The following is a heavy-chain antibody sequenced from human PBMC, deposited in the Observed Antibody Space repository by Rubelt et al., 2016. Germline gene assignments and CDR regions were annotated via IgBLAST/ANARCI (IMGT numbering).Heavy chain of an antibody. D-gene: IGHD6-19*01. Sequence: AQLVESGGGVVQPGRSLRLSCAASGFTFSRYWMHWVRQAPGKGLVWVSRINSDGSSTSYADSVKGRFTISRDNAKNTLYLQMNSLVAEDTAVYYCARSTGWYPDYWGQGTLVTVSS. CDR1: GFTFSRYW. J-gene: IGHJ4*02. V-gene: IGHV3-74*01. CDR3: ARSTGWYPDY. CDR2: INSDGSST.